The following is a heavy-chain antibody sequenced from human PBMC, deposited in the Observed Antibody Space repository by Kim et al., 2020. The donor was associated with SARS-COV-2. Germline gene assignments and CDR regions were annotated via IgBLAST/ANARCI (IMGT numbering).Heavy chain of an antibody. J-gene: IGHJ6*02. D-gene: IGHD6-6*01. CDR1: GGSISSGDYY. CDR2: IYYSGST. Sequence: SETLSLTCTVSGGSISSGDYYWSWIRQPPGKGLEWIGYIYYSGSTYYNPSLKSRVTISVDTSKNQFSLKLSSVTAADTAVYYCARDLGIVYSSSSYYYYGMDVWGQGTTVTVSS. V-gene: IGHV4-30-4*01. CDR3: ARDLGIVYSSSSYYYYGMDV.